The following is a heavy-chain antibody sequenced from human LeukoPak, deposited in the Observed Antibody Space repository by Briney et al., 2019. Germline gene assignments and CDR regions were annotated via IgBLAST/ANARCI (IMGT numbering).Heavy chain of an antibody. D-gene: IGHD2-2*01. CDR2: ISSSSSYI. CDR1: GFTFSSYC. CDR3: ARVGYASHDY. J-gene: IGHJ4*02. V-gene: IGHV3-21*01. Sequence: GRSLRLSCAASGFTFSSYCMNWVRHAPGKGLEWVSSISSSSSYIYYADSVKGRFTISRDNAKNSLYLQMNSLRAEDTAVYYCARVGYASHDYWGQGTLVTVSS.